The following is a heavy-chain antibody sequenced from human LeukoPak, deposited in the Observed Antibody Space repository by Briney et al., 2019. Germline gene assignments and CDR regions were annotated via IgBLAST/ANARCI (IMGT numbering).Heavy chain of an antibody. V-gene: IGHV3-30*04. CDR1: GFTFSSYA. CDR3: ARQPILYDAFDI. Sequence: GRSLRLSCAASGFTFSSYAMHWVRQAPGKGLEWVAVISYDGSNKYYADSVKGRFTISRDNSKNTLYLQMNSLRAEDTAVYYCARQPILYDAFDIWGQGTTVTVSS. J-gene: IGHJ3*02. CDR2: ISYDGSNK. D-gene: IGHD2-8*01.